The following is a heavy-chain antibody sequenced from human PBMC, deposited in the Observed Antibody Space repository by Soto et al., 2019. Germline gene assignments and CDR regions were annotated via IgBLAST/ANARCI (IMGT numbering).Heavy chain of an antibody. V-gene: IGHV3-23*01. CDR2: ISGSGGST. Sequence: GGSLRLSCAASGFTFSSYAMSWVRQAPGKGLEWVSAISGSGGSTYYADSVKGRFTISRDNSKNTLYLQMNSLRAEDTAVYYCAKDGPYDYIWGSYRPPPGFDYWGQGTLVTVSS. D-gene: IGHD3-16*02. J-gene: IGHJ4*02. CDR3: AKDGPYDYIWGSYRPPPGFDY. CDR1: GFTFSSYA.